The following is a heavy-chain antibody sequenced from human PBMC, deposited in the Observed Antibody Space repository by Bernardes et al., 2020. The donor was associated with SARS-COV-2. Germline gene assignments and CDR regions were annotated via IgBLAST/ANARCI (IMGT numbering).Heavy chain of an antibody. Sequence: SETLSLTCAVYGGSFSGYYWSWIRQPPGKGLEWIGEINHSGSTNYNPSLKSRVTISVDTSKNQFSLKLSSVTAADTTVYYCASRNDIVGATKLDYWGQGTLVTVSS. CDR2: INHSGST. V-gene: IGHV4-34*01. J-gene: IGHJ4*02. CDR3: ASRNDIVGATKLDY. D-gene: IGHD1-26*01. CDR1: GGSFSGYY.